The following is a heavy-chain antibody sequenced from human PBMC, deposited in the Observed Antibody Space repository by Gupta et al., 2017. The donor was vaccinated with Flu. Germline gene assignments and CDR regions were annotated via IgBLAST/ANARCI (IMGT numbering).Heavy chain of an antibody. Sequence: QVQLQESGPGLVKPSETLSLTCTVSGGSISDYYWKWVRQPPGKGLEWIGSIYYTGSTNYNHSLKSRVTISVDTSKNQFSLKLSSVTAADTAVYYCARASRTIFGVVPGMDVWGQGTTVTVSS. V-gene: IGHV4-59*01. CDR1: GGSISDYY. D-gene: IGHD3-3*01. CDR2: IYYTGST. J-gene: IGHJ6*02. CDR3: ARASRTIFGVVPGMDV.